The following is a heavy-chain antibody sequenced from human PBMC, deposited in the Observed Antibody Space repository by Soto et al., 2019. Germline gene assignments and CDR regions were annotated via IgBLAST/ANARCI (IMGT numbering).Heavy chain of an antibody. CDR3: ARDEGFDWPYRRYYGMDV. CDR1: GGSISSGDYY. D-gene: IGHD3-9*01. Sequence: QVQLQESGPGLVKPSQTLSLTCTVSGGSISSGDYYWSWIRQPPGKGLEWIGYIYYSGSTYYNPSLKSRVTISVDTSKNQCSLKLSSVTAADTAVYYCARDEGFDWPYRRYYGMDVWGQGTTVTVSS. CDR2: IYYSGST. J-gene: IGHJ6*02. V-gene: IGHV4-30-4*01.